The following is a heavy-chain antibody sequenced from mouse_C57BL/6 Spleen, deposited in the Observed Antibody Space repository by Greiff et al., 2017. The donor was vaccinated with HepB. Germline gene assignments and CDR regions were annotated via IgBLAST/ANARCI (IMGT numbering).Heavy chain of an antibody. CDR2: IHPNSGST. J-gene: IGHJ1*03. CDR3: AREPPITTVVPTGYFDV. Sequence: QVQLQQPGAELVKPGASVKLSCKASGYTFTSYWMHWVKQRPGQGLEWIGMIHPNSGSTNYNEKFKSKATLTVDKSSSTAYMQLSSLSSEDSAVYYCAREPPITTVVPTGYFDVWGTGTTVTVSS. V-gene: IGHV1-64*01. CDR1: GYTFTSYW. D-gene: IGHD1-1*01.